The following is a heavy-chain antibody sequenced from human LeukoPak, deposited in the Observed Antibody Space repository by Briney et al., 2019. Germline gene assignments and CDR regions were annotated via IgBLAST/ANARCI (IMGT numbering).Heavy chain of an antibody. CDR2: INTNTGNP. J-gene: IGHJ6*02. CDR1: GYTFTGYY. V-gene: IGHV7-4-1*02. D-gene: IGHD4-17*01. Sequence: GASVKVSCKASGYTFTGYYMHWVRQAPGQGLEWMGWINTNTGNPTYAQGFTGRFVFSLDTSVSTAYLLISSLKAEDTAVYYCAKAYGDYGYYGMDVWGQGTTVTVSS. CDR3: AKAYGDYGYYGMDV.